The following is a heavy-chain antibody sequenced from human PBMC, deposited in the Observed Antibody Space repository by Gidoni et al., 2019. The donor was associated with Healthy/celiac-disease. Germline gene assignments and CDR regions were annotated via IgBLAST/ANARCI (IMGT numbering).Heavy chain of an antibody. CDR3: ARDRAEAKAFDI. Sequence: QVQLQESGPGLVKPSETLSLTCTVSGGSISSYYWSWIRQPPGKGLEWIGYIYYSGSTDYNPSLKSRVTISVDTSKNQFSLKLSSVTAADTAVYYCARDRAEAKAFDIWGQGTMVTVSS. CDR1: GGSISSYY. D-gene: IGHD1-26*01. CDR2: IYYSGST. V-gene: IGHV4-59*01. J-gene: IGHJ3*02.